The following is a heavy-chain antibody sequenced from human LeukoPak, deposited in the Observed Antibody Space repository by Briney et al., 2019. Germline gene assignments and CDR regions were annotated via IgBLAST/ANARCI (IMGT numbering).Heavy chain of an antibody. CDR2: IHHSGST. D-gene: IGHD6-19*01. V-gene: IGHV4-34*01. CDR1: GGSFSEYY. Sequence: SGTLSLTCAVYGGSFSEYYWSWIRQPPGKGLEWIGEIHHSGSTNYNPSLKSRVTMSVDTSKNQFSLKLSSVTAADTALYYCARGGGSGWYIDYWGQGTLVAVSS. CDR3: ARGGGSGWYIDY. J-gene: IGHJ4*02.